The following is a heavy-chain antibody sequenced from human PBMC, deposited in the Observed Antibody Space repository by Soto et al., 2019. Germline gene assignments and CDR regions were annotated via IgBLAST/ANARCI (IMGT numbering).Heavy chain of an antibody. CDR3: ARVVTRAVAGTF. V-gene: IGHV4-39*01. CDR1: GGSISSRDYY. Sequence: QLQLQESGPGLVKPSETLSLTCSVSGGSISSRDYYWGWLRQPPGKGLEWIGTIYHRGSTYYNSSLKSRVTKSVDTSKNQFSLKLSSVTAADTAVYYCARVVTRAVAGTFWGQGTLVTVSS. J-gene: IGHJ4*02. CDR2: IYHRGST. D-gene: IGHD6-13*01.